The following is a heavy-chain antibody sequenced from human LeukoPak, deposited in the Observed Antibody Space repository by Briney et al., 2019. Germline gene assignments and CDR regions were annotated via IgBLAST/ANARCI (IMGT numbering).Heavy chain of an antibody. CDR1: GGSISSGGYY. Sequence: PSQTLSLTCTVSGGSISSGGYYWSWIRQPPGKGLEWIGYIYHSGSTYYNPSLKSRVTISVDTSKNQFSLKLSSVTAADTAVYYCASSYPPNWFDPWGQGTLVTVSS. J-gene: IGHJ5*02. CDR2: IYHSGST. CDR3: ASSYPPNWFDP. V-gene: IGHV4-30-2*02. D-gene: IGHD6-13*01.